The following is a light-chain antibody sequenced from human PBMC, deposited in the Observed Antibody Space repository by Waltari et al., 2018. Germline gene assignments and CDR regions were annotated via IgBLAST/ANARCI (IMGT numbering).Light chain of an antibody. CDR1: QAITNY. CDR3: QQFDSLPFT. Sequence: DIQMTQSPSSLSASVGDSVTITCRASQAITNYLNWYQQRPGKAPKLLIYSTDLLEGGVPSRFGGAGSGTEFTLIINSLQSEDFATYYCQQFDSLPFTFGPGTKLEI. V-gene: IGKV1-39*01. J-gene: IGKJ3*01. CDR2: STD.